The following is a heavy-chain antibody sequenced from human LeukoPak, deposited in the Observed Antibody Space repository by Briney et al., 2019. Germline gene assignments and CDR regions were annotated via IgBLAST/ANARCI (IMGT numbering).Heavy chain of an antibody. D-gene: IGHD3-16*01. CDR3: ARVVPRGRRVDY. CDR1: GDSITGYY. J-gene: IGHJ4*02. V-gene: IGHV4-39*07. Sequence: SETLSLTCSVSGDSITGYYWGWIRQPPGKGLEWIGNIYYTGNTYYNSSLKSRVTISLDTSKNQFSLKVISVTAADTAVYYCARVVPRGRRVDYWGQGTLVTVSS. CDR2: IYYTGNT.